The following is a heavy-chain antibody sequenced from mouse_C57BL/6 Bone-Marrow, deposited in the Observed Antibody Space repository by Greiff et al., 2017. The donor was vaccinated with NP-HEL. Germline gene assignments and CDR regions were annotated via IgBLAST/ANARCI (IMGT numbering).Heavy chain of an antibody. V-gene: IGHV5-15*01. CDR3: ARLNYGSSSYYFDD. D-gene: IGHD1-1*01. CDR2: ISNLAYSI. CDR1: GFTFSDYG. J-gene: IGHJ2*01. Sequence: EVKLMESGGGLVQPGGSLKLSCAASGFTFSDYGMAWVRQAPRKGPEWVAFISNLAYSIYYADTVTGRFPISRENAKNTLYLEMSMLSSEDAAMYYCARLNYGSSSYYFDDWGQGTTLTVSS.